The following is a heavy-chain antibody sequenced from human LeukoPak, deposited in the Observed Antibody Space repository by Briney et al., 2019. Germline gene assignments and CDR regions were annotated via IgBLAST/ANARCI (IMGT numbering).Heavy chain of an antibody. Sequence: SETLSLTCTVSGGSISSSSYYWGWIRQPPGKGLEWIGSIYYSGSTYYNPSLKSRVTISVDTSKNQFSLKLSSVTAADTAVYYCARDMVRGVYFDYWGQGTLVTVSS. CDR2: IYYSGST. J-gene: IGHJ4*02. CDR1: GGSISSSSYY. V-gene: IGHV4-39*07. D-gene: IGHD3-10*01. CDR3: ARDMVRGVYFDY.